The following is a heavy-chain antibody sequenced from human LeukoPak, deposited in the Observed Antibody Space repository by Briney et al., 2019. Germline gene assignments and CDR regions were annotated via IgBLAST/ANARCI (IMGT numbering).Heavy chain of an antibody. J-gene: IGHJ6*02. Sequence: SLRLSCAASGFTFDDYAMHWVRQAPGKGLEWVSGISWNSGSIGYADSVKGRFTISRDNAKNSLYLQMNSLRAEDTAVYYCARVPVDTAITLAFDYYYYGMNVWGQGTTVTVSS. V-gene: IGHV3-9*01. D-gene: IGHD5-18*01. CDR1: GFTFDDYA. CDR2: ISWNSGSI. CDR3: ARVPVDTAITLAFDYYYYGMNV.